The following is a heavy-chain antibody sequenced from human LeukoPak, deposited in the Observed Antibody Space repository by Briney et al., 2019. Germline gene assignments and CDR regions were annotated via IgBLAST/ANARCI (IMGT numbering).Heavy chain of an antibody. J-gene: IGHJ6*03. Sequence: GGSLRLSCAASGFTFSSYAMSWVRQAPGKGLEWVSAISGSGSTIYYADSVKGRFTISRDNSKNTLYLQMNSLRAEDTAVYYCAKDLGSGPRPYYYYMDVWGKGTTVTVSS. CDR2: ISGSGSTI. V-gene: IGHV3-23*01. CDR1: GFTFSSYA. CDR3: AKDLGSGPRPYYYYMDV. D-gene: IGHD6-19*01.